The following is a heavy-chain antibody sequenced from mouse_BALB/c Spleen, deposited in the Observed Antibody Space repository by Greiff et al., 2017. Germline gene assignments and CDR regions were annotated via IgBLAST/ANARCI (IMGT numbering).Heavy chain of an antibody. J-gene: IGHJ4*01. CDR2: ISYSGST. CDR1: GYSITSDYA. V-gene: IGHV3-2*02. CDR3: ARRIYYGNPMDY. Sequence: EVKLVESGPGLVKPSQSLSLTCTVTGYSITSDYAWNWIRQFPGNKLEWMGYISYSGSTSYNPSLKSRISITRDTSKNQFFLQLNSVTTEDTATYYCARRIYYGNPMDYWGQGTSVTVSS. D-gene: IGHD2-1*01.